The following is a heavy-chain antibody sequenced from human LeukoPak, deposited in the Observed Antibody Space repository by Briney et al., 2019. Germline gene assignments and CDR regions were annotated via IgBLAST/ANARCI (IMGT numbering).Heavy chain of an antibody. CDR3: ASLRKRIHDY. CDR2: IYTSGST. V-gene: IGHV4-61*02. CDR1: GGSISSGSYY. D-gene: IGHD1-14*01. Sequence: SQTLSLTCTVSGGSISSGSYYWSWIRQPAGKGLEWIGRIYTSGSTNYNPSLKSRATISVDPSKNQFSLNLSSVTAADTAVYYCASLRKRIHDYWGQGTLVTVSS. J-gene: IGHJ4*02.